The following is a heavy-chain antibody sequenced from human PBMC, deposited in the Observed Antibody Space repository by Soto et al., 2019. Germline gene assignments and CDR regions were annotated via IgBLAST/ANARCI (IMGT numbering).Heavy chain of an antibody. CDR2: INPSGGST. Sequence: ASVKVSCKASGYTFTSYYMHWVRQAPGQGLEWMGIINPSGGSTSYAQKFQGRVTMTRDTSTSTVYMELSSLRSEDTAVYFCASEFASIRQYYYYGMDVWGQGTTVTVSS. V-gene: IGHV1-46*01. D-gene: IGHD2-21*01. CDR1: GYTFTSYY. CDR3: ASEFASIRQYYYYGMDV. J-gene: IGHJ6*02.